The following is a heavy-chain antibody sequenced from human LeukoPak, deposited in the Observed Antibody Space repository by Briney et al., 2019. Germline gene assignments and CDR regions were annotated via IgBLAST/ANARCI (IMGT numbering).Heavy chain of an antibody. V-gene: IGHV4-59*01. CDR1: GGSISSYY. CDR3: ARVDYYDNSGYFLFDY. CDR2: IYYSGNT. J-gene: IGHJ4*02. Sequence: SETLSLTCTVSGGSISSYYWSWIRQPPGKGLEWIGYIYYSGNTNYNPSLKSRVTISVDTSKNLFSLKLSSVTAADTAVYYCARVDYYDNSGYFLFDYWGQGTLVTVSS. D-gene: IGHD3-22*01.